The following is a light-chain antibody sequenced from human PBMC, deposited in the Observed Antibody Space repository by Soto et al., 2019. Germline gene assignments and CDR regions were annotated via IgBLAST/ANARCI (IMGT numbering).Light chain of an antibody. CDR2: LGS. J-gene: IGKJ4*01. V-gene: IGKV2-28*01. CDR3: MQVLHPPPT. Sequence: DIVMTQSPLSLPVTPGEPASMSCRSSQSLLHSNGYNYLGWFLQKPGQSPQLLIYLGSSRASGVPDRFSGSGSGTDFTLRISRVEAEDVGVYYCMQVLHPPPTFGGGTKVEIK. CDR1: QSLLHSNGYNY.